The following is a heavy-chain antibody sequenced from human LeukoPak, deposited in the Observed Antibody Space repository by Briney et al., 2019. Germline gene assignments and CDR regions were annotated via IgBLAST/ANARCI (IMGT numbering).Heavy chain of an antibody. D-gene: IGHD3-9*01. CDR2: INPNSGGT. V-gene: IGHV1-2*02. J-gene: IGHJ5*02. CDR3: ASLPNPYYDILTGPP. CDR1: GYTFTGYY. Sequence: ASVKVSCKASGYTFTGYYMHLVRQAPGQGLEWMGWINPNSGGTNYAQKFQGRVTMTRDTSISTAYMELSRLRSDDTAVYYCASLPNPYYDILTGPPWGQGTLVTVSS.